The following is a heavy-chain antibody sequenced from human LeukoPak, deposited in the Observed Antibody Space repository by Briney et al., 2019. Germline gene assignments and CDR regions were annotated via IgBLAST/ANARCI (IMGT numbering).Heavy chain of an antibody. J-gene: IGHJ6*03. CDR3: ARARDVQTAGIRYYYYYYMDV. CDR2: IYYSGST. CDR1: GGSISSYY. V-gene: IGHV4-59*01. D-gene: IGHD3-3*02. Sequence: PSETLSLTCTVSGGSISSYYWSWIRQPPGKGLEWIGYIYYSGSTNYNPSVKSRVTISVDTSKNQFSLKLSSVTAADTAVYYCARARDVQTAGIRYYYYYYMDVWGKGTTVTFSS.